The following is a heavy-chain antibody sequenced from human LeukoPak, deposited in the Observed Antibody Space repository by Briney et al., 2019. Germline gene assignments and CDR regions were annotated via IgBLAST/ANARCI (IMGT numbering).Heavy chain of an antibody. CDR2: IYYSGST. Sequence: SETLSLTCTVSSGSISNYYWSWIRQPPGKGLEWIGYIYYSGSTDYNPSLKSRVTISVDTSKNHFSLKLTSVTAADTAVYYCARHSEQQLASNNYFDYWGQGTLVTVSS. CDR3: ARHSEQQLASNNYFDY. V-gene: IGHV4-59*08. D-gene: IGHD6-13*01. J-gene: IGHJ4*02. CDR1: SGSISNYY.